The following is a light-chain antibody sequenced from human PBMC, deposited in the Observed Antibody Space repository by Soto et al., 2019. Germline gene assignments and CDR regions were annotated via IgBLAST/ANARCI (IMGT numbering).Light chain of an antibody. J-gene: IGKJ4*01. CDR1: QNINKY. V-gene: IGKV1-27*01. CDR2: DAS. CDR3: QYYSRLAMT. Sequence: DIQLTQSPASLSSSIGDRATITCRASQNINKYLACYQQKPGKDPNLLIYDASTWQSVVPARFSGSGSGTDFTLTISRLQPEDVAMYYCQYYSRLAMTFGGGTKVDVK.